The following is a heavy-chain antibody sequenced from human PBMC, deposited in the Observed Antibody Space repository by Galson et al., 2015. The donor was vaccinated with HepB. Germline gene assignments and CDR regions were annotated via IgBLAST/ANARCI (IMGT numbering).Heavy chain of an antibody. J-gene: IGHJ4*02. CDR3: ARQALRFVQLDYFDY. Sequence: SLRLSCAASGFTFSDYYMSWIRQAPGKGLEWISYISNSGKTIYYADSVKGRFTISRDHARNSLYLQLNSLRAEDTAVYYCARQALRFVQLDYFDYWGQGTLVTVSS. V-gene: IGHV3-11*01. CDR1: GFTFSDYY. CDR2: ISNSGKTI. D-gene: IGHD3-3*01.